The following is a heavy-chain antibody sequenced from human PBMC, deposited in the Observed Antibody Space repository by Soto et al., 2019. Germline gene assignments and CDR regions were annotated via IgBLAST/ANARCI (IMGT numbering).Heavy chain of an antibody. J-gene: IGHJ6*02. CDR2: FDPEDGET. CDR3: ATNIVGASSYYYYGMDV. V-gene: IGHV1-24*01. CDR1: GYTLTELS. Sequence: ASLKVSCKVSGYTLTELSMHWVRQAPGKGLEWMGGFDPEDGETIYAQKFKGRVTMTEDTSTDTAYMELSSMRSEDTAVYYCATNIVGASSYYYYGMDVWGQGTTVTVSS. D-gene: IGHD1-26*01.